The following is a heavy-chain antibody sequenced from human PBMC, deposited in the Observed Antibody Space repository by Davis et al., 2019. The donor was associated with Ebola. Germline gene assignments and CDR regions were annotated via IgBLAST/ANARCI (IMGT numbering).Heavy chain of an antibody. Sequence: GESLKISCTASGFTFGDYAMSWFRQAPGKGLEWVGFIRSKAYGGTTEYAASVKGRFTISRDDSKSIAYLQMNSLRAEDTAVYYCARVGSSSVDYWGQGTLVTVSS. CDR1: GFTFGDYA. CDR2: IRSKAYGGTT. V-gene: IGHV3-49*03. J-gene: IGHJ4*02. CDR3: ARVGSSSVDY. D-gene: IGHD6-6*01.